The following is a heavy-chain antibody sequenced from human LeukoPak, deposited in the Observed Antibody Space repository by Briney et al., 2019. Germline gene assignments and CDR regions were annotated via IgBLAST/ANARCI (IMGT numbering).Heavy chain of an antibody. V-gene: IGHV3-7*04. CDR1: GFTFSRYW. Sequence: GGPLRLSCAASGFTFSRYWMTWVRQTPGKGLEWVANIKEDGSETYYVDSVKGRFTISRDNAKNSLYLQMNNLRVEDTAVYYCARYEACWPYWGQGTVVTVST. CDR2: IKEDGSET. CDR3: ARYEACWPY. D-gene: IGHD2-15*01. J-gene: IGHJ4*02.